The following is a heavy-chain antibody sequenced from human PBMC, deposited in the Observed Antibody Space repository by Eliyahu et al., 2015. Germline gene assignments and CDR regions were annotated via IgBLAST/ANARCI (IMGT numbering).Heavy chain of an antibody. Sequence: EVQLVQSGAEVKKPGXSXKXSCKGSGYSFTSYWXGWVRQMPGKGLEWMGIIYPGDSDTRYSPSFQGQVTISADKSISTAYLQWSSLKASDTAMYYCARQTDPDADEYYYYMDVWGKGTTVTVSS. D-gene: IGHD2-2*01. CDR2: IYPGDSDT. J-gene: IGHJ6*03. CDR1: GYSFTSYW. V-gene: IGHV5-51*01. CDR3: ARQTDPDADEYYYYMDV.